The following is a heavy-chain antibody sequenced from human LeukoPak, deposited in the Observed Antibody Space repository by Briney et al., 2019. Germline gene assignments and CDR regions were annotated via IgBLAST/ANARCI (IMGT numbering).Heavy chain of an antibody. Sequence: SETLSLTCTVSGGSISSSSYYWGWIRQPPGKGLEWIGSIYYSGSTYYNPSLKSRVTISVDTSKNQFSLKLSSVTAAGTAVYYCARHFILTGLFDYWGQGTLVTVSS. V-gene: IGHV4-39*01. CDR1: GGSISSSSYY. CDR3: ARHFILTGLFDY. D-gene: IGHD3-9*01. CDR2: IYYSGST. J-gene: IGHJ4*02.